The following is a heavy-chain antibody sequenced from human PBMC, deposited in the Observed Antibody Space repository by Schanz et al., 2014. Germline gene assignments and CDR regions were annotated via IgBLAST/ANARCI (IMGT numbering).Heavy chain of an antibody. D-gene: IGHD6-13*01. CDR2: INPNSGDT. J-gene: IGHJ4*02. V-gene: IGHV1-2*04. CDR1: GYTTFTDYY. Sequence: QVQLVQSGAEVKKPGASVKVSCKASGYTTFTDYYIHWVRQAPGQGLEWMGWINPNSGDTNYAQKCQGWVTMTRDTSISTAYMEVSRLRSEDTAVYYCARDGVDAAAGGNYWGQGTLVTVSS. CDR3: ARDGVDAAAGGNY.